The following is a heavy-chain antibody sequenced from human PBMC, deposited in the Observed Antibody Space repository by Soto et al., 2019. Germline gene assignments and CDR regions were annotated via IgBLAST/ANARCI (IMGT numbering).Heavy chain of an antibody. V-gene: IGHV4-34*01. CDR3: ARHRKRFLEWLPSRWWFDP. D-gene: IGHD3-3*01. CDR2: INHSGST. Sequence: PSETLSLTCAVYGGSFSGYYCYWIRQPPGKGLEWIGEINHSGSTNYNPSLKSRVTISVDTSKNQFSLKLSSVTAADTAVYYCARHRKRFLEWLPSRWWFDPWGQGTLVTVSS. CDR1: GGSFSGYY. J-gene: IGHJ5*02.